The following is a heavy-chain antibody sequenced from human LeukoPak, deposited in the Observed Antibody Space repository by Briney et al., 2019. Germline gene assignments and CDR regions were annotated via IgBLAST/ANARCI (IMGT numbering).Heavy chain of an antibody. Sequence: SVKVSCKASRGTFSSYAISWVRQAPGQGLEWMGGIIPIFGTAHYAQKFQGRVTITTDESTSTASMALSSLRSEDTAVYYCARDLLRGPFDPWGQGTLVTVSS. CDR2: IIPIFGTA. V-gene: IGHV1-69*05. CDR1: RGTFSSYA. CDR3: ARDLLRGPFDP. D-gene: IGHD2-15*01. J-gene: IGHJ5*02.